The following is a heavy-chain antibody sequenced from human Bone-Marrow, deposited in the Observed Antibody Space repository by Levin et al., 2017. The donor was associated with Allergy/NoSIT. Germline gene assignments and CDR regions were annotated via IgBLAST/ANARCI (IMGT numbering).Heavy chain of an antibody. CDR2: IYWDDDT. CDR1: GFSLNTNGAG. V-gene: IGHV2-5*02. Sequence: SGPTLVKPTQTLTLTCNFSGFSLNTNGAGVGWIRQPPGKALEWLGIIYWDDDTRYSPSLSSRLTITKDIAKNQVVLTLTNMDPVDTATYFCGHMVPPAINNWLDPWGPGILVTVSS. J-gene: IGHJ5*02. D-gene: IGHD2-2*02. CDR3: GHMVPPAINNWLDP.